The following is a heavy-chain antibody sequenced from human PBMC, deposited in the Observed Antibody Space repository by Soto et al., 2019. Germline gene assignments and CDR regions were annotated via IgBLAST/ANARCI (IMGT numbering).Heavy chain of an antibody. CDR1: GYTFTSYA. J-gene: IGHJ6*02. D-gene: IGHD3-16*01. V-gene: IGHV1-3*05. Sequence: QVQLVQSGAEEKKPGASVKVSCKASGYTFTSYAMHWVRQAPGQRLEWMGGINAGNGNTKYAQKFQGRVTITRDTPARTAYMGLTSLRAEDTAVYYCARGYDCGGGMDVWAQGTTVTVSS. CDR3: ARGYDCGGGMDV. CDR2: INAGNGNT.